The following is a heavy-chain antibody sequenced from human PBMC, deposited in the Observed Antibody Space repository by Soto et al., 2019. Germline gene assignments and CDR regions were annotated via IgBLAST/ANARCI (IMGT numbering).Heavy chain of an antibody. V-gene: IGHV4-4*02. D-gene: IGHD3-10*01. Sequence: QVQLQESGPGLVKPSGTLSLTCAVSSGSISSSNWWRWVRQTPGKGLEWIGEVYHSGSTKYNPSLSGSLCTSVDNSKNQFYMKLSSATATETAVYYCARVSRPLWYGQFTGDDYDYMGVWCKGATSTVSS. CDR2: VYHSGST. CDR3: ARVSRPLWYGQFTGDDYDYMGV. J-gene: IGHJ6*03. CDR1: SGSISSSNW.